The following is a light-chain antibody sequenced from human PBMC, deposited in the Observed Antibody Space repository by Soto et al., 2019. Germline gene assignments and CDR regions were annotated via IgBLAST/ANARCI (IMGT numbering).Light chain of an antibody. J-gene: IGKJ5*01. CDR3: QQYNNWPPIT. Sequence: EIVLTQSTATLSLSPGEGATLSCRASQSVSSNLAWYQQKPGQAPRLLIYGASTRATGIPARFSGSGSGTEFTLTISSLQSEDFAVYYCQQYNNWPPITFGQGTRLEIK. CDR1: QSVSSN. CDR2: GAS. V-gene: IGKV3-15*01.